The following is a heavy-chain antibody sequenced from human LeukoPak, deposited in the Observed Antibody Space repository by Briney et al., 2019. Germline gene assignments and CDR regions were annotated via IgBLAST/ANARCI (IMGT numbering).Heavy chain of an antibody. CDR2: KNPNSGGT. CDR3: ARDSGYDFWSGYYGY. CDR1: GYAFTGDD. Sequence: ASEKASWEASGYAFTGDDMHGGLHARVQPLERKKCKNPNSGGTNYAQKFQGRVTMTRDTSISTAYMELSRLRSDDTAVYYCARDSGYDFWSGYYGYWGQGTLVTVSS. V-gene: IGHV1-2*02. J-gene: IGHJ4*02. D-gene: IGHD3-3*01.